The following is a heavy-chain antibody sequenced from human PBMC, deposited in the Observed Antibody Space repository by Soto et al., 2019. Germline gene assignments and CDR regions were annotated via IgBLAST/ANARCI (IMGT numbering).Heavy chain of an antibody. D-gene: IGHD6-13*01. V-gene: IGHV5-10-1*01. Sequence: GESLKISCKGSGFIFSNYWITWVRQTPGKGLEWMGRIDPSDSYTNLSPSFQGHVTISADKSISVAYLQWGSLMASDTAIYYCARVLYRSGWLIDYWGQGTLVTVSS. CDR2: IDPSDSYT. J-gene: IGHJ4*02. CDR1: GFIFSNYW. CDR3: ARVLYRSGWLIDY.